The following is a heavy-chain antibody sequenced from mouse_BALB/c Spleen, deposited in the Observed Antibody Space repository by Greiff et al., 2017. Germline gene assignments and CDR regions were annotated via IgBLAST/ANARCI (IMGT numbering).Heavy chain of an antibody. J-gene: IGHJ1*01. CDR2: ISYDGSN. D-gene: IGHD2-3*01. Sequence: SGPGLVKPSQSLSLTCSVTGYSITSGYYWNWIRQLPGNKLEWMGYISYDGSNNYNPSLKNRISITRDTSKNQFFLKLNSVTTEDTATYYCARDADGYYVRYFDVWGAGTTVTVSS. V-gene: IGHV3-6*02. CDR3: ARDADGYYVRYFDV. CDR1: GYSITSGYY.